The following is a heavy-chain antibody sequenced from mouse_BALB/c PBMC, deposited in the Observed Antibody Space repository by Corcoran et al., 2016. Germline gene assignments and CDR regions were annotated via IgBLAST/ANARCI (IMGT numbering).Heavy chain of an antibody. CDR1: GYTFTSYV. D-gene: IGHD2-4*01. J-gene: IGHJ3*01. CDR2: INPYHDGT. CDR3: ASIMITVFAY. V-gene: IGHV1S136*01. Sequence: EVQLQQSGPELVKPGASVKMSCKASGYTFTSYVMHWVKQKPGQGLEWIGYINPYHDGTNYNETFKGKATLTSDKSYSTAYMELSSLASADSAVYYWASIMITVFAYGGQGTLVTASA.